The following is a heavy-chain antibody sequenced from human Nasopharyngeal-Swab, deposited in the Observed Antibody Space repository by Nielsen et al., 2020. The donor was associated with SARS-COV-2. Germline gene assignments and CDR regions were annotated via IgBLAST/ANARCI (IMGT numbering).Heavy chain of an antibody. J-gene: IGHJ4*02. D-gene: IGHD1-14*01. Sequence: SETLSLTCKVSGDSISTSHWSWIPQSPGKGLEWIGYIYSSGSTNYNPSLKSRVTISVDTSKNEFSLRLNSVTAADTAVYFCARQMGTSWGQGTLVTVSS. CDR2: IYSSGST. CDR1: GDSISTSH. V-gene: IGHV4-59*08. CDR3: ARQMGTS.